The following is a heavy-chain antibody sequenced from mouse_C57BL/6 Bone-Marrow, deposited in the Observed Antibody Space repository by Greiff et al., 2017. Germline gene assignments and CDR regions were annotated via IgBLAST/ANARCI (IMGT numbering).Heavy chain of an antibody. Sequence: DVKLVESGGGLVKPGGSLKLSCAASGFTFSDYGMHWVRQAPEKGLEWVAYISSGSSTIYYAATVKGRFTISRDNAKNTLFLQLTSLRSEDTAMYYCARGGYSAWFAYWGQGTLVTVSA. CDR1: GFTFSDYG. J-gene: IGHJ3*01. CDR3: ARGGYSAWFAY. CDR2: ISSGSSTI. V-gene: IGHV5-17*01. D-gene: IGHD2-3*01.